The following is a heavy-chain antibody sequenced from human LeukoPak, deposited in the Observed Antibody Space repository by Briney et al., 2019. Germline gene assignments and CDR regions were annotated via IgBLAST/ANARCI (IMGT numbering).Heavy chain of an antibody. CDR3: ARHPTKWELRLSLDY. D-gene: IGHD1-26*01. Sequence: SQTLSLTCAISGDSVSSNSAAWNWIRQSPSRGLEWLGRTYYRSKWYNDYAVSVKSRITINPDTSKNQFSLNMNSVTAADTAVYYCARHPTKWELRLSLDYWGQGTLVTVSS. J-gene: IGHJ4*02. V-gene: IGHV6-1*01. CDR1: GDSVSSNSAA. CDR2: TYYRSKWYN.